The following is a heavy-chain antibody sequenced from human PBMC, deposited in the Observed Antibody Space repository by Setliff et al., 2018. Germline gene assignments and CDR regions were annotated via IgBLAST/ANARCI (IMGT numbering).Heavy chain of an antibody. CDR2: INAGNGNT. CDR3: ARGGLRGPLNYYYYYMDV. V-gene: IGHV1-3*01. J-gene: IGHJ6*03. D-gene: IGHD4-17*01. Sequence: ASVKVSCKASGYTFTSYAMHWVRQAPGQRLEWMGWINAGNGNTKYSQKFQGRVTITADKSTSTAYMELSSLRSEDTAVYYCARGGLRGPLNYYYYYMDVWGKGTTVTVSS. CDR1: GYTFTSYA.